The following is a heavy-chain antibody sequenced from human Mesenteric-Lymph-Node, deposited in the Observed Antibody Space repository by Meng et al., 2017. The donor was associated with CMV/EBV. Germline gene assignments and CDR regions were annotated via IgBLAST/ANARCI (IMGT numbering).Heavy chain of an antibody. CDR3: ARDRGIVVVPAAPEDY. CDR1: GYTFTSYA. J-gene: IGHJ4*02. CDR2: INPNSGGT. V-gene: IGHV1-2*02. D-gene: IGHD2-2*01. Sequence: ASVKVSCKASGYTFTSYAMHWVRQAPGQRLEWMGWINPNSGGTNYAQKFQGRVTMTRDTSISTAYMELSRLRSDDTAVYYCARDRGIVVVPAAPEDYWGQGTLVTVSS.